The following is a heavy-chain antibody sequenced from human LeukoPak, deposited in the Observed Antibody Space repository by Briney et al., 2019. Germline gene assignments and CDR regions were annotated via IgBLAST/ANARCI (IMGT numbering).Heavy chain of an antibody. CDR3: AKDTSGSYLGYFDY. Sequence: PGGSLRLSCAASGFTFSDYYMSWIRQAPGKGLEWVSYISSSGSTIYYADSVKGRFTISRDSAKNSLYLQMSSLRAEDTAFYYCAKDTSGSYLGYFDYWGQGTLVTVSS. J-gene: IGHJ4*02. CDR2: ISSSGSTI. CDR1: GFTFSDYY. D-gene: IGHD1-26*01. V-gene: IGHV3-11*01.